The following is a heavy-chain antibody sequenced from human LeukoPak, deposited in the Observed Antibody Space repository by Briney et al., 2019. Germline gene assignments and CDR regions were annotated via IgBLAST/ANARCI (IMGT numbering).Heavy chain of an antibody. Sequence: GASLRLSCAASGFTFSSYAMSWVRQAPGKGPEWVSALSGSGGSTYYADSVKGRFTISRDNSKNTLYLQMNSRRAEDTAVYYCTKDLGIVAKFGGYFDYWGEGTLVTVSS. CDR1: GFTFSSYA. D-gene: IGHD2-21*01. J-gene: IGHJ4*02. CDR2: LSGSGGST. CDR3: TKDLGIVAKFGGYFDY. V-gene: IGHV3-23*01.